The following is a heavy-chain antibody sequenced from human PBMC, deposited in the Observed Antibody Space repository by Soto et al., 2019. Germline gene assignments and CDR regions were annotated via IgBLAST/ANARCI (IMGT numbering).Heavy chain of an antibody. D-gene: IGHD4-17*01. CDR1: GGSMSSGAYS. CDR2: IRDSGSG. CDR3: ARDAYGDFDALAV. V-gene: IGHV4-30-2*01. J-gene: IGHJ3*01. Sequence: QLQLQESGSGLVKPSQTLSLTCTVSGGSMSSGAYSWSWLRQAPGKGLEGLGYIRDSGSGYYNPSLNSRAAILIDKSKYQFSMKLLSMTAADTAVYFCARDAYGDFDALAVWFQGTLATVSS.